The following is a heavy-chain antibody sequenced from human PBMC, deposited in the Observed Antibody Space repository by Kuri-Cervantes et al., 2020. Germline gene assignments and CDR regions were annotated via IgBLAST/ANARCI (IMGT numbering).Heavy chain of an antibody. CDR1: GGSISSYY. Sequence: SETLSLTCTASGGSISSYYWSWIRQPPGKGLEWIGYIYYSRSTYYNPSLKSRVTISVDTSKNQFSVKLSSVTAADTAVYYCARGSGWYGYWGQGTLVTVCS. CDR2: IYYSRST. CDR3: ARGSGWYGY. D-gene: IGHD6-19*01. J-gene: IGHJ4*02. V-gene: IGHV4-59*13.